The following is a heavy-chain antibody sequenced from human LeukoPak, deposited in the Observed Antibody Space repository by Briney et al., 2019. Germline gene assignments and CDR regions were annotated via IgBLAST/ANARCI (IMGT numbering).Heavy chain of an antibody. CDR1: GFTFTSYW. Sequence: PGGSLRLSCAASGFTFTSYWMHWARHAPGKGLVWVSRINTDGSGTIYADSVKGRFTISRDNAKNTLYLQMNSLRAEDTAVYYCARGGGGYSFGSWGLGTLVTVSS. V-gene: IGHV3-74*01. D-gene: IGHD5-18*01. CDR2: INTDGSGT. CDR3: ARGGGGYSFGS. J-gene: IGHJ4*02.